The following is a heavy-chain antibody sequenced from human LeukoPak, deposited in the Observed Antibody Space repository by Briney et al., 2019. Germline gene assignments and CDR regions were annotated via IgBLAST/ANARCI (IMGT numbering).Heavy chain of an antibody. J-gene: IGHJ4*02. D-gene: IGHD6-19*01. CDR1: GGSISSYY. Sequence: SETLSPTCTVSGGSISSYYWSWIRQPPGKGLEWIGYIYYTGSTKYNPSLKSRVTISVDTSKNQFSLKLGSVTAADTAVYYCARPFSSGWYPYSIGGLWFDYWGQGTQVTVSS. CDR2: IYYTGST. V-gene: IGHV4-59*01. CDR3: ARPFSSGWYPYSIGGLWFDY.